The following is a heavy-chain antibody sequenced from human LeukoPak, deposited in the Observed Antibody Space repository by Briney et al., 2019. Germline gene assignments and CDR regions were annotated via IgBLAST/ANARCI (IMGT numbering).Heavy chain of an antibody. Sequence: GGSLRLSCVASGFPFSSYWMTWVRQAPGKGLEWVANIKQDGSKKSYVDSVKGRFTISRDNTKNSLYLQMNSLRAEDTAVFYCARDQYDTWSRRGNFDSWGQGTLVIVSS. CDR3: ARDQYDTWSRRGNFDS. CDR2: IKQDGSKK. V-gene: IGHV3-7*03. D-gene: IGHD3-3*01. J-gene: IGHJ4*02. CDR1: GFPFSSYW.